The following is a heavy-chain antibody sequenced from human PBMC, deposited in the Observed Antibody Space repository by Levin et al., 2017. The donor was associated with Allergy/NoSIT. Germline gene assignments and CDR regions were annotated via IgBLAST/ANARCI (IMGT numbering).Heavy chain of an antibody. V-gene: IGHV4-34*01. J-gene: IGHJ6*02. CDR1: GGSFSGYY. CDR2: INHSGST. CDR3: ARRGWLVRYYYYGMDV. D-gene: IGHD6-19*01. Sequence: PGGSLRLSCAVYGGSFSGYYWSWIRQPPGKGLEWIGEINHSGSTNYNPSLKSRVTISVDTSKNQFSLKLSSVTAADTAVYYCARRGWLVRYYYYGMDVWGQGTTVTVSS.